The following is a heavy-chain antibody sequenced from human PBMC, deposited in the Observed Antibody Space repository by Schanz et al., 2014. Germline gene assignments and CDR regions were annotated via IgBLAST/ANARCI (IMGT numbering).Heavy chain of an antibody. CDR2: ITGASDHI. J-gene: IGHJ3*02. Sequence: EVQLLESGGGLIQPGGSLRLSCAASGFIFGSSVMAWVRQAPGKGLEWVSGITGASDHIDYAESVKGRFTISRDNSKNTLYLQMNSLRAEDTAVYYCAKERFGELSAFDIWGQGTMVTVSS. CDR1: GFIFGSSV. D-gene: IGHD3-10*01. CDR3: AKERFGELSAFDI. V-gene: IGHV3-23*01.